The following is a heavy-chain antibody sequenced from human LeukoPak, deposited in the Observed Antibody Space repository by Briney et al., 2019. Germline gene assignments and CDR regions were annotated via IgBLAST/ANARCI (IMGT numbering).Heavy chain of an antibody. D-gene: IGHD3-16*02. CDR1: GFTFSSYS. V-gene: IGHV3-21*01. J-gene: IGHJ4*02. Sequence: PGGSLRLSCAASGFTFSSYSMNWVRQAPGKGLEWVSSISSSSSYIYYAGSVKGRFTISRDNAKDSLYLQMNNLRAEDTAVYYCARETDDYVWGSYRYLGYWGQGTLVTVSS. CDR2: ISSSSSYI. CDR3: ARETDDYVWGSYRYLGY.